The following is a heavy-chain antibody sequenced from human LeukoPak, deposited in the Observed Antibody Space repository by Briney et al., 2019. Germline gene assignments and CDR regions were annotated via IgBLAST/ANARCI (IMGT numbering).Heavy chain of an antibody. D-gene: IGHD3-16*02. CDR2: VSDSGIT. V-gene: IGHV4-59*01. J-gene: IGHJ2*01. CDR1: GGSISSYY. Sequence: PSETLSLTCTVSGGSISSYYWSWIRQPPGKGLEWIGYVSDSGITNYNPSLKSRVTISVDTSKNQFSLQLSPVTAADTAVYFCARDYQTWYFDLWGRGTLVSVSS. CDR3: ARDYQTWYFDL.